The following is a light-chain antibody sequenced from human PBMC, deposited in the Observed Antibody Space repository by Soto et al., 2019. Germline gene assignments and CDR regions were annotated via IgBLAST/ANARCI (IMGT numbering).Light chain of an antibody. CDR3: QQFESYS. Sequence: DVQLAQAPSSLCASLVEGVTVTCRASQSISTWLAWYQQKAGKAPKLLIYDASTLESGGPSRFSGFGSGTEFTLTISSLQPDDFATYHCQQFESYSFGQGTKVDIK. V-gene: IGKV1-5*01. CDR1: QSISTW. J-gene: IGKJ2*01. CDR2: DAS.